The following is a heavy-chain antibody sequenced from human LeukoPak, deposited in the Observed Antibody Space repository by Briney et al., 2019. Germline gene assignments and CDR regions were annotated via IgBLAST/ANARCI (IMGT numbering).Heavy chain of an antibody. V-gene: IGHV4-4*07. CDR3: ARARGRLLLVDY. CDR2: IYSSGST. CDR1: SGSITSYY. D-gene: IGHD2-15*01. J-gene: IGHJ4*02. Sequence: ETLSLTCTVSSGSITSYYWNWIRQPAGKGLEWIGRIYSSGSTDYNPSLKSRVTMSVDTSKNQFSLNLSSVTAADSAAYYCARARGRLLLVDYWGQGTLVTVSS.